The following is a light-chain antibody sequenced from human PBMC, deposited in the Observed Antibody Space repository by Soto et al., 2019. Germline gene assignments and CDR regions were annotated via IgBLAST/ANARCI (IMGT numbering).Light chain of an antibody. CDR2: DVS. J-gene: IGLJ1*01. V-gene: IGLV2-14*01. CDR3: SSYTDSSTYV. CDR1: SSNIGNEY. Sequence: QSVLTQPPSVSAAPGQKVTISCSGTSSNIGNEYVSWYQQLPGTAPKLLIYDVSDRPSGVSNRFSGSKSGNTASLTISGLQAEDEADYYCSSYTDSSTYVFGTGTKVTVL.